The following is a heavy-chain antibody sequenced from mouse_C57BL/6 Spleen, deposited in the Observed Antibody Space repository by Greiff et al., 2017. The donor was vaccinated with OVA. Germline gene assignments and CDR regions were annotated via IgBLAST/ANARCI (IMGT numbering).Heavy chain of an antibody. CDR2: IYPGDGDT. V-gene: IGHV1-82*01. D-gene: IGHD2-5*01. CDR3: AREGYSNLLYYFDY. CDR1: GYAFSSSW. Sequence: QVQLQQSGPELVKPGASVKISCKASGYAFSSSWMNWVKQRPGKGLEWIGRIYPGDGDTNYNGKFKGKATLTTDKSSSTAYMQRSSLTSEDSAVYFCAREGYSNLLYYFDYWGQGTTLTVSS. J-gene: IGHJ2*01.